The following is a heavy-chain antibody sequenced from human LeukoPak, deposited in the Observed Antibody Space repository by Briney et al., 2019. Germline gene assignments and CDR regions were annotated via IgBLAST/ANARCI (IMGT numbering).Heavy chain of an antibody. Sequence: PSETLSLTCTVSGGSISTYYWSWIRQPPGKGLEWIGYVYYSGGTNYNPSLKSRVTMSVDTSKNQFSLKLSSVTAADTAVYYCARALPGVGPYYFDYWGQGTLVTVSS. J-gene: IGHJ4*02. CDR3: ARALPGVGPYYFDY. CDR2: VYYSGGT. D-gene: IGHD1-26*01. V-gene: IGHV4-59*08. CDR1: GGSISTYY.